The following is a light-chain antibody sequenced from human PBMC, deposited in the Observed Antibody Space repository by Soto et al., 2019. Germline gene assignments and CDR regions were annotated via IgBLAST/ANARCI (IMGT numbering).Light chain of an antibody. V-gene: IGKV3-15*01. CDR1: QSISSN. Sequence: EIVMTQSPATLSVSPGERATLSCRASQSISSNLAWYQQKPGPAPRLLIYGASTRATGIPARFSGSGSETEFTLTISSLQSEDFAVYYCQQYSIWPYTFGQGTKLEIK. CDR2: GAS. CDR3: QQYSIWPYT. J-gene: IGKJ2*01.